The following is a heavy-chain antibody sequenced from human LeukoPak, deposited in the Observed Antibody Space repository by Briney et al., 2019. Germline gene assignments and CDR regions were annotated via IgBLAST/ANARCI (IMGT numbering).Heavy chain of an antibody. J-gene: IGHJ4*02. CDR3: ARADVLRYFDWLDSGYYFDY. Sequence: PSETLSLTCTVSGGSISSYYWSWIRQPPGKGLEWIGYIYYSGSTNYNPSLKSRVTISVDTSKNQFSLKLSSVTAADTAVYYCARADVLRYFDWLDSGYYFDYWGRGTLVTVSS. CDR1: GGSISSYY. V-gene: IGHV4-59*01. D-gene: IGHD3-9*01. CDR2: IYYSGST.